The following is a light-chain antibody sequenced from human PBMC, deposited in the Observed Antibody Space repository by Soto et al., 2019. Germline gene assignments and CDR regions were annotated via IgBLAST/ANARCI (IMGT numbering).Light chain of an antibody. Sequence: DIQMTQSPSSLSASVGDRVTITCRASQSIIRYLNWYQQKPGKAPKLLIYDASSSESGVPSRFSGRGSGTEFTLTISSLQPDDFATYYCQQYNSYWTFGQGTKV. J-gene: IGKJ1*01. CDR2: DAS. CDR1: QSIIRY. CDR3: QQYNSYWT. V-gene: IGKV1-5*01.